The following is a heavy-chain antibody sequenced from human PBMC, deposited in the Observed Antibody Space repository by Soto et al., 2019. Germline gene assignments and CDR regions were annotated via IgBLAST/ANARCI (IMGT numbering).Heavy chain of an antibody. CDR3: ARARRGYCSSTRFFKLSTSYY. J-gene: IGHJ4*02. D-gene: IGHD2-2*01. CDR2: IIPIFGTA. V-gene: IGHV1-69*13. CDR1: GCTFSSYA. Sequence: GASVKVSCKASGCTFSSYAISWVRQAPGQGLEWMGGIIPIFGTANYAQKFQGRVTITADESTSTAYMELSSLRSEDTAVYYCARARRGYCSSTRFFKLSTSYYWGQGTLVPV.